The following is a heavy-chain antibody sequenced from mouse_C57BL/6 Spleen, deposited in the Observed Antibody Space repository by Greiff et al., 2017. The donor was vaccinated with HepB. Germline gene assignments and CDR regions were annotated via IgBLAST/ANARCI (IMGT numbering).Heavy chain of an antibody. CDR2: IRSKSDNYAT. J-gene: IGHJ4*01. D-gene: IGHD1-1*01. Sequence: EVKVEESGGGLVQPGGSMKLSCVASGFTFSNYWMNWVRQSPEKGLEWVAQIRSKSDNYATHYAESVKGRFTISRDDSKSSVYLQMNNLRAEDTGVYYCTEDYGSSFAMDYWGQGTSVTVSS. V-gene: IGHV6-3*01. CDR3: TEDYGSSFAMDY. CDR1: GFTFSNYW.